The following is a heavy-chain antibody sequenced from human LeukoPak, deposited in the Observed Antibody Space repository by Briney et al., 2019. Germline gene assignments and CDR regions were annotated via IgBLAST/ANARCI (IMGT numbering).Heavy chain of an antibody. Sequence: GGSLRLSCAASGFTFSTYGMHWVRQAPGKGLEWVAVISYDEGNKYYADSVKGRFTTSRDNSKNALYLQINSLRAEDTAMYYCARAYYDLTPSDYWGQGTLVTVSS. V-gene: IGHV3-30*03. CDR1: GFTFSTYG. D-gene: IGHD3-22*01. CDR3: ARAYYDLTPSDY. J-gene: IGHJ4*02. CDR2: ISYDEGNK.